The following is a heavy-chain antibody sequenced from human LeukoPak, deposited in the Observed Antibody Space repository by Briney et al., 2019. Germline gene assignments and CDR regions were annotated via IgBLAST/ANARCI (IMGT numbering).Heavy chain of an antibody. CDR2: LNVDGTQ. CDR1: GFNFKNSW. V-gene: IGHV3-7*01. J-gene: IGHJ4*02. Sequence: GGSLRLSCAASGFNFKNSWMSWVRQAPGRGLEWVADLNVDGTQYYADSVKGRFIASRDNAKDSFYLQMDTLTVDDTAVYYCAWDPHHGALDYGGQGTLVTVSS. D-gene: IGHD3-10*01. CDR3: AWDPHHGALDY.